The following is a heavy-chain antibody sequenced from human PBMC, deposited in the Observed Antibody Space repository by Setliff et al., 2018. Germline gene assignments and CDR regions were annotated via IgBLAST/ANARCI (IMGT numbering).Heavy chain of an antibody. CDR2: ISTSNTAL. D-gene: IGHD6-13*01. CDR3: ARAAAYSALNS. V-gene: IGHV3-11*04. J-gene: IGHJ4*02. CDR1: GFTFSDYY. Sequence: GGSLRLSCAASGFTFSDYYMGWIRQAPGKGLEWVSYISTSNTALYYGDSVKGRFTISRDNAKNSLYLQMNSLRAEDTAIYYCARAAAYSALNSWGQGTLVTVSS.